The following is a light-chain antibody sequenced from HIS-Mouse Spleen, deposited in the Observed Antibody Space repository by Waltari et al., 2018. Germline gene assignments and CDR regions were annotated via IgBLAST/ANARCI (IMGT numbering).Light chain of an antibody. Sequence: QSALTQPRSVSGSPGQPVTISCTGTSSDVGGHNYLYWYQQHPGKAPKLMIYDVSKRPSGVPDRFSGSKSGNTASLTISGLQAEDEADYYCCSYAGSYTWVFGGGTKLTVL. V-gene: IGLV2-11*01. CDR3: CSYAGSYTWV. CDR1: SSDVGGHNY. CDR2: DVS. J-gene: IGLJ3*02.